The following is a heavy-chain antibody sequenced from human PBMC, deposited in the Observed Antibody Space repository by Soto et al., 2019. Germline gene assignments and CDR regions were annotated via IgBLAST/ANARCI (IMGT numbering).Heavy chain of an antibody. V-gene: IGHV1-18*04. CDR1: GYTFTSYG. CDR2: ISAYNGNT. Sequence: ASVKVSCKASGYTFTSYGISWVRQAPGQGLEWMGWISAYNGNTNYAQKLQGRVTMTTDTSTSTAYMELRSLRSDDTAVYYCERSERVVTAIMNVDYWGQGTLVTVSS. D-gene: IGHD2-21*02. CDR3: ERSERVVTAIMNVDY. J-gene: IGHJ4*02.